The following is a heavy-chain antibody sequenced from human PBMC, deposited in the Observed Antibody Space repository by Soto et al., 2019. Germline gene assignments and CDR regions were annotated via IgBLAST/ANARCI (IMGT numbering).Heavy chain of an antibody. J-gene: IGHJ5*02. CDR2: IIPIFGTA. CDR3: ARDHGGYSYGYWFDP. D-gene: IGHD5-18*01. CDR1: GYTFSSYA. V-gene: IGHV1-69*13. Sequence: GASVKVSCKASGYTFSSYAISWVRQAPGQGLEWMGGIIPIFGTANYAQKFQGRVTITADESTSTAYMELSSLRSEDTAVYYCARDHGGYSYGYWFDPWGQGTLVTVSS.